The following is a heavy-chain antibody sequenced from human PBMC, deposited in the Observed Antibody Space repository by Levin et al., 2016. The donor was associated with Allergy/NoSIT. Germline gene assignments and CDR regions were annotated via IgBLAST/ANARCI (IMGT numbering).Heavy chain of an antibody. V-gene: IGHV3-30*18. D-gene: IGHD3-22*01. CDR2: ISYDGSNK. J-gene: IGHJ4*02. CDR3: AKVGGDSSGYYADY. Sequence: VRQMPGKGLEWVAVISYDGSNKYYADSVKGRFTISRDNSKNTLYLQMNSLRAEDTAVYYCAKVGGDSSGYYADYWGQGTLVTVSS.